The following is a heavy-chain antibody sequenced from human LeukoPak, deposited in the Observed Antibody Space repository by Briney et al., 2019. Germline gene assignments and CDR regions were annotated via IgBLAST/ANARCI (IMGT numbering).Heavy chain of an antibody. J-gene: IGHJ4*02. CDR3: ARQQWTWYFDY. Sequence: SETLSLTCTVSGGSISSYYWSWIRQPPGKGLEWIGEINHSGSTNYNPSLKSRVTISVDTSKNQFSLKLSSVTAADTAVYYCARQQWTWYFDYWGQGTLVTVSS. V-gene: IGHV4-34*01. CDR2: INHSGST. D-gene: IGHD6-19*01. CDR1: GGSISSYY.